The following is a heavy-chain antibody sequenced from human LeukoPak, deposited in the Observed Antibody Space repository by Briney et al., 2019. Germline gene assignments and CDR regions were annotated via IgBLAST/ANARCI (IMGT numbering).Heavy chain of an antibody. V-gene: IGHV4-59*01. J-gene: IGHJ5*02. D-gene: IGHD3-3*01. Sequence: SETLSLTCNVSGGSISSYYWSWIRQPPGKGLEWIGYIYYSGSTNYNPSLKSRVTISVDMSKNQFSLKLSSVTAADTAVYYCARDGPIFGDNWFDPWGQGTLVTVSS. CDR3: ARDGPIFGDNWFDP. CDR1: GGSISSYY. CDR2: IYYSGST.